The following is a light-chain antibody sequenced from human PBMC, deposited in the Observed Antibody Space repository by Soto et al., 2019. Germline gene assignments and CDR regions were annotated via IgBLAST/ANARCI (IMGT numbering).Light chain of an antibody. CDR3: QLYGNART. CDR1: QSVSSSY. J-gene: IGKJ1*01. CDR2: GAS. V-gene: IGKV3-20*01. Sequence: EIVLTQSPGTLSLSPGERATLSCRASQSVSSSYLAWYQQKPGPAPRLLIFGASSRATGIPDRFSGSGSGTDFTLTILRLEPEDFAVYYCQLYGNARTLGPGTKVEIK.